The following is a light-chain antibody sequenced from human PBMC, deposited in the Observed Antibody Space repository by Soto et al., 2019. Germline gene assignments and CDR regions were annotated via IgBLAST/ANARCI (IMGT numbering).Light chain of an antibody. CDR1: SNDIGAYDY. CDR2: DVN. CDR3: SAYTNANTLT. Sequence: QAVVTQPASVSGSPGQSVTISCTGTSNDIGAYDYVSWYQQVPGKAPKLLIFDVNYRPSEISRRFSGSKSGNSASLTISALQPADEADYYCSAYTNANTLTFGGGPSSPS. V-gene: IGLV2-14*03. J-gene: IGLJ2*01.